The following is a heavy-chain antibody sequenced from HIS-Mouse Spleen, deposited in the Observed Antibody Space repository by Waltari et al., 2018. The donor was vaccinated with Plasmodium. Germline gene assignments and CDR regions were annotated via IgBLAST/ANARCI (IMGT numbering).Heavy chain of an antibody. CDR2: ISGSGGST. CDR1: GFTFGSYA. CDR3: AKSSKGTGDLWDY. J-gene: IGHJ4*02. V-gene: IGHV3-23*01. Sequence: EVQLLGSGGGWVQPGGSLRLPCAASGFTFGSYAMRWVRRAPGKGWDWVSAISGSGGSTYYADSVKGRFTISRDNSKNTLYLQMNSLRAEDTAVYYCAKSSKGTGDLWDYWGQGTLVTVSS. D-gene: IGHD7-27*01.